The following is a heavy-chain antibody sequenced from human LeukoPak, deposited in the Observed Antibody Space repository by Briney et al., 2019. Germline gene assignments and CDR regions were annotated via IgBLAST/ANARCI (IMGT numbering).Heavy chain of an antibody. CDR2: ISSSSSTI. CDR3: ARDRGRDGYNYDY. Sequence: GGSLRLSCAASGFTFSSYSMNWVRQAPGKGLEWVSYISSSSSTIYYADSVKGRFTISRDNAKNSLYLQMNSLRAEDTAVYYCARDRGRDGYNYDYWGQGTLVTVSS. D-gene: IGHD5-24*01. V-gene: IGHV3-48*04. CDR1: GFTFSSYS. J-gene: IGHJ4*02.